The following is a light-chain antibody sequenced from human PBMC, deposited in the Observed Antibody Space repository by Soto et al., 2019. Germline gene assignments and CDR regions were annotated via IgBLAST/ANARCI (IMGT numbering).Light chain of an antibody. CDR3: FLSYSGARPVV. Sequence: QSALTQPPSASGSPGQSVTISCTGTSGDVGGYDYVSWYQQHPGKAPKLMIYEVTKRPLGVPDRFSGSKSGNTASLTVSGLQAEDEADYYCFLSYSGARPVVFGGGTKLTVL. CDR1: SGDVGGYDY. V-gene: IGLV2-8*01. J-gene: IGLJ2*01. CDR2: EVT.